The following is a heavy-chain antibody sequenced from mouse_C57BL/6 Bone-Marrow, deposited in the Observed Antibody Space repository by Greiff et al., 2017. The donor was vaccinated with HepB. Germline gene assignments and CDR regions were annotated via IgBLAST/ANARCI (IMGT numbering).Heavy chain of an antibody. J-gene: IGHJ2*01. CDR3: ARGYLLLRYFDY. V-gene: IGHV1-81*01. CDR1: GYTFTSYG. Sequence: VMLVESGAELARPGASVKLSCKASGYTFTSYGISWVKQRTGQGLEWIGEIYPRSGNTYYNEKFKGKATLTADKSSSTAYMELRSLTSEDSAVYFCARGYLLLRYFDYWGQGTTLTVSS. CDR2: IYPRSGNT. D-gene: IGHD1-1*01.